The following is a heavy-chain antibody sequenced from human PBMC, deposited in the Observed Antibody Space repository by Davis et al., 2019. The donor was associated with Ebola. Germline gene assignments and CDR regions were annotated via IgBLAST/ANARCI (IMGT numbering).Heavy chain of an antibody. Sequence: MPSETLSLTCTVSAGSISSSSYYWGWIRQPPGKGLEWIGSIYYSGSTYYNPSLKSRVTISVDTSKNQFSLKLSSVTAADTAVYYCAREREVPAARMDVWGQGTTVTVSS. CDR1: AGSISSSSYY. D-gene: IGHD2-2*01. J-gene: IGHJ6*02. V-gene: IGHV4-39*02. CDR2: IYYSGST. CDR3: AREREVPAARMDV.